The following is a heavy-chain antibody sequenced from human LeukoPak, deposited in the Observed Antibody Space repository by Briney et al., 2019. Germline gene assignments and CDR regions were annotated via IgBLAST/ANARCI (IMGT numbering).Heavy chain of an antibody. CDR3: VRGRDCSSTSCYSGYYYYGMDV. V-gene: IGHV4-59*01. D-gene: IGHD2-2*02. CDR2: IYYSGST. J-gene: IGHJ6*02. Sequence: SETLSLTCTASGVSISSYYWSWIRQPPGKGLEWVGYIYYSGSTNYNPSLKSRVTISVDTSKNQFSLKLSSVTAADTAVYYCVRGRDCSSTSCYSGYYYYGMDVWGQGTTVTVSS. CDR1: GVSISSYY.